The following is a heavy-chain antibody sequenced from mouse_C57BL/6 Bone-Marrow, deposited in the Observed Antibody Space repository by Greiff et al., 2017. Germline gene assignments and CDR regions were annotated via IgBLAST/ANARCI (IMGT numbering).Heavy chain of an antibody. V-gene: IGHV2-4*01. CDR3: ASRLGFAY. Sequence: QVQLQQSGPGLVQPSQSLSITCTVSGFSLTSYGVHWVRQPPGKGLEWLGVIWSGGSTDYNAAFISRLSISKDNSKCQVFFKMNSLQADDTAIYYCASRLGFAYWGQGTLVTVSA. CDR1: GFSLTSYG. J-gene: IGHJ3*01. CDR2: IWSGGST. D-gene: IGHD3-1*01.